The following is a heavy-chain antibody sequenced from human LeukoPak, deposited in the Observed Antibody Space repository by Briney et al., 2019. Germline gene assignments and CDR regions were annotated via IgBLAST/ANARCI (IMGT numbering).Heavy chain of an antibody. J-gene: IGHJ4*02. CDR2: IDSSGTT. D-gene: IGHD5-18*01. CDR1: VASLSMDAYF. V-gene: IGHV4-39*01. CDR3: ARHGYIQFWLY. Sequence: SESLSLTCSVPVASLSMDAYFWGWIRQSPEKGLELIGSIDSSGTTHYNSSLKSRVVISVDTSRNQVSLNLTSVTSADTAVYYCARHGYIQFWLYWGQGTQVIVSS.